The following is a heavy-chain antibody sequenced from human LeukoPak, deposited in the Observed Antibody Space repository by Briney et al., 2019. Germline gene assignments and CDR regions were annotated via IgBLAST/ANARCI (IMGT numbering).Heavy chain of an antibody. CDR2: IYYSGST. Sequence: TSETLSLTCTVSGGSISSYYWSWIRQPPGKGLVWIGYIYYSGSTNYNPSLKSRVTMSVDTSKNQFSLKLSSVTAADTAVYYCARMYCSSTSCSTDGAFDIWGQGTMVTVSS. V-gene: IGHV4-59*01. D-gene: IGHD2-2*01. CDR1: GGSISSYY. CDR3: ARMYCSSTSCSTDGAFDI. J-gene: IGHJ3*02.